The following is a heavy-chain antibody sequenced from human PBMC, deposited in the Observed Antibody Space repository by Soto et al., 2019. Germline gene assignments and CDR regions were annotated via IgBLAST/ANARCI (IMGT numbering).Heavy chain of an antibody. CDR3: AKGVGIAVAVDAFDI. CDR2: ISGDGGST. D-gene: IGHD6-19*01. CDR1: GFTFDDYA. V-gene: IGHV3-43*02. Sequence: GGSLRLSCAASGFTFDDYAMHWVRQAPGKGLEWVSLISGDGGSTYYADSVKGRFTISRDNSKNSRYLQMNILRTEDTALYYCAKGVGIAVAVDAFDIWGQGTMVTVSS. J-gene: IGHJ3*02.